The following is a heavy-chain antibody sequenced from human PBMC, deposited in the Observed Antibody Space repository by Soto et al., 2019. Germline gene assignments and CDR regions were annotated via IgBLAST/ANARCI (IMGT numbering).Heavy chain of an antibody. J-gene: IGHJ4*02. Sequence: EVQLVESGGGLVQPGGSLRLSCVASGFTFRSYWMHWVRQAPGKGLVWVSQINDDERIATYADSVKGRFTISRDNAKNTVYLQLNSLRDEDTAVYYCAGGGGYSYGYIGYWGQGTLVTVSS. CDR2: INDDERIA. CDR1: GFTFRSYW. V-gene: IGHV3-74*01. D-gene: IGHD5-18*01. CDR3: AGGGGYSYGYIGY.